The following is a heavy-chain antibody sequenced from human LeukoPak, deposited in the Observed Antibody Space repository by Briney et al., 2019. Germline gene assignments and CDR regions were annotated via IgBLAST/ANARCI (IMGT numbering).Heavy chain of an antibody. J-gene: IGHJ4*02. CDR2: IWYDGSEK. Sequence: PGRSLRLSCAASGFIFNNHGMHWVRQAPGKGPEWVALIWYDGSEKFYGDSVKGRFTISRDNSKNTLYLQMNSLRAEDTAVYYCAKGAIRSCLHFDYWGQGTLVTVSS. V-gene: IGHV3-33*06. CDR3: AKGAIRSCLHFDY. D-gene: IGHD2-21*01. CDR1: GFIFNNHG.